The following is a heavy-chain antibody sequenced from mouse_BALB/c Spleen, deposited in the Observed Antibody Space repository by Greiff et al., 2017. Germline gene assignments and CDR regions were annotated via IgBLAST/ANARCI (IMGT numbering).Heavy chain of an antibody. CDR1: GFNIQDTY. V-gene: IGHV14-3*02. D-gene: IGHD2-14*01. CDR2: IDPANGNT. J-gene: IGHJ4*01. Sequence: VQLQQSGAELVKPGASVKLSCTASGFNIQDTYMHWVKQRPEQGLEWIGRIDPANGNTKYDPKFQGKATITADTSSNTAYLQLSSRTSEDTAVYYCARRYDGSYAMDYWGQGTSGTVSS. CDR3: ARRYDGSYAMDY.